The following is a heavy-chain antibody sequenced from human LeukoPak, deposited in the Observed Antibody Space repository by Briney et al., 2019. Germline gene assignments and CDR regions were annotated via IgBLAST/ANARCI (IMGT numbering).Heavy chain of an antibody. V-gene: IGHV3-7*03. D-gene: IGHD3-22*01. CDR2: IHKDGRVM. Sequence: GGALRLSCAASGFSFSTYWMAWVRQAPGKGLEWVGNIHKDGRVMFYAASVKGRLTISRDNAKNSLYLDMNSLRDEDTAIYYCASSHDSSGNDWGQGPLVTVTS. CDR1: GFSFSTYW. J-gene: IGHJ4*02. CDR3: ASSHDSSGND.